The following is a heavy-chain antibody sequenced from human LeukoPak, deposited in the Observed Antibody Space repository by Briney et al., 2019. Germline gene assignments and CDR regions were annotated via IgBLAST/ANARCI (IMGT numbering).Heavy chain of an antibody. V-gene: IGHV3-30*18. J-gene: IGHJ6*03. CDR1: GFTFSSYG. CDR2: ISYDGSNK. D-gene: IGHD6-6*01. CDR3: AKDRPYYMDV. Sequence: GGSLRLSCAASGFTFSSYGMHWVRQAPGKGLEWVAVISYDGSNKYYADSVKGRFTISRDNSNNTLYLQMNSLRPEDTAVYYCAKDRPYYMDVWGKGTTVTISS.